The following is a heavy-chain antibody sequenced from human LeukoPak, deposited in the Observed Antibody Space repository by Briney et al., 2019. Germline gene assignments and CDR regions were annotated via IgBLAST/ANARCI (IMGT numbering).Heavy chain of an antibody. CDR2: ISYDGSNK. D-gene: IGHD2-15*01. V-gene: IGHV3-30*03. Sequence: GRSLRLSCAASGFTFSSYGMHWVRQAPGKGLEWVAVISYDGSNKYYADSVKGRFTISRDNAKNSLYLQLNSLRAEDTAVYYCARGVVSFDYWGQGTLVTVSS. CDR3: ARGVVSFDY. J-gene: IGHJ4*02. CDR1: GFTFSSYG.